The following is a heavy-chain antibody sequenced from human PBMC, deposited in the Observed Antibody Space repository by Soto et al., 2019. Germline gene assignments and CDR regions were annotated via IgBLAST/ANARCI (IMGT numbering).Heavy chain of an antibody. D-gene: IGHD2-15*01. V-gene: IGHV1-69*13. CDR1: GGAFSSYT. CDR2: LIPIFGTP. J-gene: IGHJ3*02. Sequence: SVKVSCKASGGAFSSYTISWVRQAPGQGLEWMGGLIPIFGTPNYAQQFQGRVTITADESTSTAYMELSSLRSEDTAVYYCAGRVVAATHDAFDIWGQGTMVTVSS. CDR3: AGRVVAATHDAFDI.